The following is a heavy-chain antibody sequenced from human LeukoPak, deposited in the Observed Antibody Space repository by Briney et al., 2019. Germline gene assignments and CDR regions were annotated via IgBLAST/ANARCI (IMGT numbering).Heavy chain of an antibody. CDR2: IIPIFGTA. J-gene: IGHJ4*02. CDR1: GGTFSSYA. V-gene: IGHV1-69*15. D-gene: IGHD2-21*01. Sequence: GASVKVSCKASGGTFSSYAISWVRQAPGQGLEWMGRIIPIFGTANYAQKFQGRVTITADESTSTAYMELSSLRSEDTAVYYCARAELAYCGGDCYSFGDWGQGTLVTVSS. CDR3: ARAELAYCGGDCYSFGD.